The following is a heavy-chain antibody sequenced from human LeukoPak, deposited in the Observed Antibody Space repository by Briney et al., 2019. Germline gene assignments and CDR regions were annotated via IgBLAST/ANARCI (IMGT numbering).Heavy chain of an antibody. CDR1: GYTFTGYY. CDR3: ARVLPSLRYRGPRYYFDY. D-gene: IGHD3-16*01. CDR2: INPNSGGT. V-gene: IGHV1-2*02. J-gene: IGHJ4*02. Sequence: GASVKVSCKASGYTFTGYYMHWVRQAPGHGLEGMGWINPNSGGTNYAQKFQGRVTMTRDTSISTAYMELSRLRPDDTAVYYCARVLPSLRYRGPRYYFDYWGQGTLVTVSS.